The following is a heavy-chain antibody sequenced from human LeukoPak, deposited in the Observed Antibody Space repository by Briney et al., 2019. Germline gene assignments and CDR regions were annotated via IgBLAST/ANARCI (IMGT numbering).Heavy chain of an antibody. CDR1: GGSISSSSYY. J-gene: IGHJ4*02. CDR2: IYYSGST. Sequence: PSETLSLTCTVSGGSISSSSYYWGWIRQPPGKGLEWIGSIYYSGSTYYNPSLKSRVTISVDTSKNQFSLKLSSVTAADTAVYYCARYFGYCSSTSCYVDYWGQGTLVTVSS. CDR3: ARYFGYCSSTSCYVDY. V-gene: IGHV4-39*01. D-gene: IGHD2-2*01.